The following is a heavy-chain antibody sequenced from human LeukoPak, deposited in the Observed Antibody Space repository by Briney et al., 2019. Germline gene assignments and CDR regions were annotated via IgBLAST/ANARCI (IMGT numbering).Heavy chain of an antibody. CDR2: ISGSGGST. D-gene: IGHD2-2*01. CDR3: AKDGDIVVVPAAMDAFDI. V-gene: IGHV3-23*01. J-gene: IGHJ3*02. CDR1: GFTFSSYA. Sequence: GGSLRLSCAASGFTFSSYAMSWVRQAPGKGLEWVSAISGSGGSTYYADSVKGRFTISRDNSKNTLYLQMNSLRAEDTAVYYCAKDGDIVVVPAAMDAFDIWGQGTMVTVSS.